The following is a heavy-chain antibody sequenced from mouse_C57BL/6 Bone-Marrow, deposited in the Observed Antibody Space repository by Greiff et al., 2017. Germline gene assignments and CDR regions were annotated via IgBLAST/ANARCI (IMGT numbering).Heavy chain of an antibody. Sequence: QVQLQQSGAELARPGASVKLSCKASGYTFTSYGISWVKQRTGQGLEWIGEIYPRSGNTYYNEKFKGKATLTSDKSSSTAYMELRSLTSEDSAVYFCAIYDYDATLYYYAMDYWGQGTSVTVSS. CDR1: GYTFTSYG. CDR3: AIYDYDATLYYYAMDY. D-gene: IGHD2-4*01. CDR2: IYPRSGNT. J-gene: IGHJ4*01. V-gene: IGHV1-81*01.